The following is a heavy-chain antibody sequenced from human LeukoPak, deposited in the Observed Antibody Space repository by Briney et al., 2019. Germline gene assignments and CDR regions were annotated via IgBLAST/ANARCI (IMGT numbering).Heavy chain of an antibody. J-gene: IGHJ4*02. V-gene: IGHV3-53*05. CDR1: GFTVSSNY. Sequence: SGGSLRLSCAASGFTVSSNYMSWVRQAPGRGWGGVSVIYSGGSTYYADSVKGRFTISRDNSKNTLYLQMNSLRAEDTAVYYCAKGYTSGWSGAFDYWGQGTLVTVSS. CDR2: IYSGGST. CDR3: AKGYTSGWSGAFDY. D-gene: IGHD6-19*01.